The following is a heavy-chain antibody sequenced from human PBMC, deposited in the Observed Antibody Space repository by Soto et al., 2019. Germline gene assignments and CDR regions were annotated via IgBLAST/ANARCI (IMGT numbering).Heavy chain of an antibody. V-gene: IGHV1-18*01. J-gene: IGHJ4*02. Sequence: ASVKVSCKASGYRFTNHGISWVRQAPGQGLEWMGWISGNDGKTKYARKFQGRVTMTTGTSTSTAYMEMNSLRHDDTAVYYCARDSGRDGQHRNDYWGQGTLVTVSS. CDR2: ISGNDGKT. CDR1: GYRFTNHG. CDR3: ARDSGRDGQHRNDY. D-gene: IGHD3-10*01.